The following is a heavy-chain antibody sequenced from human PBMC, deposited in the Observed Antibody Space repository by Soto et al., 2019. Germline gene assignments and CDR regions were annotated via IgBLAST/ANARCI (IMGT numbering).Heavy chain of an antibody. CDR3: ARGEGYCSGGTCFRWFDP. D-gene: IGHD2-15*01. V-gene: IGHV1-3*01. Sequence: QVQLVQSGAEVKRPGASVKISCKASGYTFTKYAIHWVRQAPGQRLEWMGWINAGNGNTKYSQKFQGRVTFTRDTSATTAYMELSALGSEDTAVYYCARGEGYCSGGTCFRWFDPWGQGSLVTVSS. J-gene: IGHJ5*02. CDR1: GYTFTKYA. CDR2: INAGNGNT.